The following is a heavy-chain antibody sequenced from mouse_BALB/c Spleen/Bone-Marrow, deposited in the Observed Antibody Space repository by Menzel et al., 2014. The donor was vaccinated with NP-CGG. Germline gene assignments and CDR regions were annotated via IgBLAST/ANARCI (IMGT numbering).Heavy chain of an antibody. CDR2: IFPGTGTT. D-gene: IGHD1-1*01. V-gene: IGHV1S132*01. Sequence: QVHLQQPGAELVKPGASVKLSCKTSGYTFTNYWIQWVKQRPGQGLGWIGEIFPGTGTTYYNEKFKGKATLTIDTSSSTAYMQLSSLTSEDSAVYFCARHYYGSSDAMDYWGQGTSVTVSS. J-gene: IGHJ4*01. CDR3: ARHYYGSSDAMDY. CDR1: GYTFTNYW.